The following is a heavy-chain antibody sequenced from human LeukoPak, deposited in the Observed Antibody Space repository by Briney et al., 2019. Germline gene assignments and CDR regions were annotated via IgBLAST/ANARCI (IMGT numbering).Heavy chain of an antibody. D-gene: IGHD2-2*02. CDR1: GGTFSSYA. CDR3: ATYLPYCSSTSCYMGPFDY. J-gene: IGHJ4*02. CDR2: IIPNFGTA. V-gene: IGHV1-69*13. Sequence: ASVKVSCKASGGTFSSYAISWARQAPGQGLEWMGGIIPNFGTADYAQKFQGRVTITADESTSTAYMELSSLRSEDTAVYYCATYLPYCSSTSCYMGPFDYWGQGTLVTVSS.